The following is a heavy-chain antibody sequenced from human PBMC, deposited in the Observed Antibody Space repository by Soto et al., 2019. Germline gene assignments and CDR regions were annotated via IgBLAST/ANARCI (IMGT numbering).Heavy chain of an antibody. D-gene: IGHD3-22*01. CDR1: GFSLSTSGMC. Sequence: SGPTLVNPTQTLTLTCTFSGFSLSTSGMCVSWIRQPPGKALEWLARIDWDYYKYYNTSLKTRLTISKDTSKNQVVLTMTNMDPVDTATYYCARATYYYDSSGYAAYYFDYWGQGTLVTVSS. CDR2: IDWDYYK. V-gene: IGHV2-70*11. J-gene: IGHJ4*02. CDR3: ARATYYYDSSGYAAYYFDY.